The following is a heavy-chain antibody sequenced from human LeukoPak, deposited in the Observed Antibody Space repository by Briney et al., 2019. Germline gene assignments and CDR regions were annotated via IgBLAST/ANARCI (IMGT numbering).Heavy chain of an antibody. D-gene: IGHD3-9*01. J-gene: IGHJ4*02. V-gene: IGHV1-18*01. CDR1: GYTFTSYG. Sequence: GASVKVSCKASGYTFTSYGISWVRQAPGQGPEWMGWISAYNGNTNYAQKLQGRVTMTTDTSTSTAYMELRSLRSDDTAVYYCARYTYYDILTGYYQYYFDYWGQGTLVTVSS. CDR2: ISAYNGNT. CDR3: ARYTYYDILTGYYQYYFDY.